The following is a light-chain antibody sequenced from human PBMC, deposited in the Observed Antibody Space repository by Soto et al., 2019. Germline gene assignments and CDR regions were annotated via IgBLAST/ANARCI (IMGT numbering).Light chain of an antibody. J-gene: IGKJ3*01. CDR1: QSVSSN. CDR3: QQYNNWPLFT. CDR2: GAS. Sequence: EIVMTQSPATLSVSPGERATLSCRASQSVSSNLAWYQQKPGQAPRLLIYGASTRATGIPAMFSGSGSGTKFTLTISSLHSEDFAVYYCQQYNNWPLFTFGPGTKVDIK. V-gene: IGKV3-15*01.